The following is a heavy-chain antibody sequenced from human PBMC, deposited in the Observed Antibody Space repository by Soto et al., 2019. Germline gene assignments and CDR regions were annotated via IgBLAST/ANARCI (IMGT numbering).Heavy chain of an antibody. V-gene: IGHV3-30*18. Sequence: QVQLVESGGGVVQPGRSLRLSCAASGFTFSSYGFHWVRQVPGKGLDWVAVISYDGSNKYYADSVKGRFTISRDNSKNTLYLQMNSLRGEDTALYYCAKVCERAPANHWRGMDVWGQGTTVTVSS. CDR3: AKVCERAPANHWRGMDV. D-gene: IGHD1-1*01. CDR2: ISYDGSNK. J-gene: IGHJ6*02. CDR1: GFTFSSYG.